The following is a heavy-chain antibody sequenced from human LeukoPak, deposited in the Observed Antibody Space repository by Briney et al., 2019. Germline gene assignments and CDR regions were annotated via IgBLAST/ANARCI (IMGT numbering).Heavy chain of an antibody. CDR1: GYSFTNYW. J-gene: IGHJ4*02. CDR2: IDPSDSYT. D-gene: IGHD4-17*01. CDR3: ATGASKVTTDFANY. Sequence: GESLKISCKGSGYSFTNYWISWVRQMPGKGLEWMGRIDPSDSYTKYSPSFEGHVTISVDKSISTAFLQWNSLNASESAMYYCATGASKVTTDFANYWGQGTQVAVSS. V-gene: IGHV5-10-1*01.